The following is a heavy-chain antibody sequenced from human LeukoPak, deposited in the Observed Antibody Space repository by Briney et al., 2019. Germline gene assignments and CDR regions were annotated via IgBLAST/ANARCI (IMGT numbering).Heavy chain of an antibody. CDR2: ISYDGSNK. Sequence: GGSLRLSCAASGFTFSSYAMHWVRQAPGKGLECVAVISYDGSNKYCADSVKGRFTISRDNSKNTLYLQMNSLRAEDTAVYYCARDRDTYFDYWGQGTLVTVSS. J-gene: IGHJ4*02. V-gene: IGHV3-30-3*01. CDR3: ARDRDTYFDY. CDR1: GFTFSSYA.